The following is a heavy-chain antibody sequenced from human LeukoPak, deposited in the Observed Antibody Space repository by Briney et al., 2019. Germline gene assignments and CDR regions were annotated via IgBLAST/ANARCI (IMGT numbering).Heavy chain of an antibody. CDR3: VKDSPPRYSGSPPAY. J-gene: IGHJ4*02. CDR2: ITNDGSST. Sequence: GGSLRLSCAASGLTFSSHWMHWVRQAPGKGLVWVSRITNDGSSTTYADSVKGRFTISRDNAKNSLYLQMNSLRADDTAVYYCVKDSPPRYSGSPPAYWGQGTLVTVSS. V-gene: IGHV3-74*01. CDR1: GLTFSSHW. D-gene: IGHD1-26*01.